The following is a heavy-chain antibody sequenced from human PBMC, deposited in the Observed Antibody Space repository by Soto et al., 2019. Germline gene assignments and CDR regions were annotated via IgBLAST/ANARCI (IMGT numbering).Heavy chain of an antibody. Sequence: QLQLQESGPGLVKPSETLSLTCAVSGGSISSSNFYWGWFRQPPGKGLVWIGSIRYGGSTYYSPSLERRVTISVDTSKNQFSLNVSSVTAADTAVYYCAKDASCYSCGAWGQGALVTVSS. CDR3: AKDASCYSCGA. CDR1: GGSISSSNFY. J-gene: IGHJ4*02. D-gene: IGHD2-15*01. V-gene: IGHV4-39*01. CDR2: IRYGGST.